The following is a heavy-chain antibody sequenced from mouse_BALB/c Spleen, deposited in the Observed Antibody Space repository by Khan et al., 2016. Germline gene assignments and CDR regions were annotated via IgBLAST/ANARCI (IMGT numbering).Heavy chain of an antibody. CDR3: ARSGDNYDIDN. D-gene: IGHD1-3*01. CDR2: INTYTGEP. CDR1: GYTFTNYG. Sequence: QIQLVQSGPELKKPGETVKISCKASGYTFTNYGMNWVKQAPGKGLKWMGWINTYTGEPTYTDDFKGRFAFSLETSASTAYLQIINLKNEDSATYFYARSGDNYDIDNWGQGTTLTVSS. V-gene: IGHV9-3-1*01. J-gene: IGHJ2*01.